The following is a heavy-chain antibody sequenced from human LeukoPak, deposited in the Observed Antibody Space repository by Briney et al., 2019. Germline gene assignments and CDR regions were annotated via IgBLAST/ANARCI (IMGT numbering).Heavy chain of an antibody. D-gene: IGHD3-16*02. CDR2: ISGSGGST. J-gene: IGHJ4*02. CDR1: GFTFSSYA. Sequence: GGPLRLSCAASGFTFSSYAMSWVRQAPGKGLEWVSAISGSGGSTYYADSVKGRFTISRDNSKNTLYLQMNSLRAEDTAVYYCANGYYDYVWGSYRHFDYWGQGTLVTVSS. V-gene: IGHV3-23*01. CDR3: ANGYYDYVWGSYRHFDY.